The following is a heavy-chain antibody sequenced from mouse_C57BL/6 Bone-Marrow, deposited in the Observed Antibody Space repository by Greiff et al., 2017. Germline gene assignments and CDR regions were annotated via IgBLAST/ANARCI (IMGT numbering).Heavy chain of an antibody. D-gene: IGHD2-5*01. V-gene: IGHV5-17*01. CDR1: GFTFSDYG. J-gene: IGHJ3*01. CDR2: ISSGSSTI. CDR3: ARPDSSNGEPAWFAC. Sequence: EVQRVESGGGLVKPGGSLKLSCAASGFTFSDYGMHWVRQAPEKGLEWVAYISSGSSTIYYADTVKGRFTISRDNAKNTLFLQMTSLRSEDTAMYYCARPDSSNGEPAWFACWGKGTLVTVSA.